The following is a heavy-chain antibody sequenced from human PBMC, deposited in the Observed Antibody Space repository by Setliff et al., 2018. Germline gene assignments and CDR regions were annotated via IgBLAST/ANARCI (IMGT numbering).Heavy chain of an antibody. D-gene: IGHD1-26*01. CDR2: ISWNSGSI. CDR1: RCTFSNYA. Sequence: LRLSCAASRCTFSNYAMHWVRQAPGKGLEWVSGISWNSGSIGYADSVKGRFTISRDNAKNSLYLQMNSLRAEDTAVYYCARASGARAAFDIWGQGTMVTVSS. CDR3: ARASGARAAFDI. V-gene: IGHV3-9*01. J-gene: IGHJ3*02.